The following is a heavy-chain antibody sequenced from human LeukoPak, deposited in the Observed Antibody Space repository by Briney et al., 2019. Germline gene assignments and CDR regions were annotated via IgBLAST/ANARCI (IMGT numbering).Heavy chain of an antibody. CDR1: RGTFSSYA. Sequence: SVKVSCKASRGTFSSYAISWVRQAPGQGLEWMGRIISILGIANYAQKFQGRVTITADKSTSTAYMELSSLRSEDTAVYYCARANDHYYDSSGYYFRHWFDPWGQGTLVTVSS. V-gene: IGHV1-69*04. J-gene: IGHJ5*02. CDR2: IISILGIA. CDR3: ARANDHYYDSSGYYFRHWFDP. D-gene: IGHD3-22*01.